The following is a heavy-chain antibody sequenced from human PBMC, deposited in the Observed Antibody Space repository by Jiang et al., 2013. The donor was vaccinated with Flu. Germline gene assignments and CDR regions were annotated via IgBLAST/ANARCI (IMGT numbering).Heavy chain of an antibody. CDR2: IYPGDSDT. CDR3: ARLPIVVVVAATLPDY. D-gene: IGHD2-15*01. Sequence: PGKRLEWMGIIYPGDSDTRYSPSFQGQVTISADKSISTAYLRWSSLKASDTAMYYCARLPIVVVVAATLPDYWGQGTLVTVSS. V-gene: IGHV5-51*01. J-gene: IGHJ4*02.